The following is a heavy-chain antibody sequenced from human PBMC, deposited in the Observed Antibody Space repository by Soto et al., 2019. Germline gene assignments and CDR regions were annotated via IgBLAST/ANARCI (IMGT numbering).Heavy chain of an antibody. CDR3: ARGPHPRYYYYYGMDV. J-gene: IGHJ6*02. CDR2: VIPIFGTT. CDR1: EGTLGGLP. Sequence: QVQLVQSGAEVKKPGSSVKVSCKASEGTLGGLPFSRVRRPPGQGLEGLGGVIPIFGTTNYARKFQGRVTITADESTSTAYMELSSLRSEDTAVYYCARGPHPRYYYYYGMDVWGQGTTVTVSS. V-gene: IGHV1-69*01.